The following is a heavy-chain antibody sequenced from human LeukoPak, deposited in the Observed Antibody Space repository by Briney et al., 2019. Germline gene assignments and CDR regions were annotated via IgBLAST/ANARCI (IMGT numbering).Heavy chain of an antibody. D-gene: IGHD3-16*01. Sequence: SETLSLTCTVSGGSISSSYYYWGWIRQPPGKGLEWIGSIYSSGSTYYNPSLKSRVTISVDTSKNQFSLKLTSVTAADTAVYYCAQYSEGAWGRGTLVTVSS. CDR3: AQYSEGA. J-gene: IGHJ5*02. CDR2: IYSSGST. CDR1: GGSISSSYYY. V-gene: IGHV4-39*01.